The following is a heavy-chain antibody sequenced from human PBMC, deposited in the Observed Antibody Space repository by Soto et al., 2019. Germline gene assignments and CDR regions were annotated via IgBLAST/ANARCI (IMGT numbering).Heavy chain of an antibody. CDR1: GGSISIEYYH. CDR3: AREDDGGDRDYYGLDV. J-gene: IGHJ6*02. CDR2: IHYSGSV. V-gene: IGHV4-30-4*01. D-gene: IGHD2-21*02. Sequence: PSETLSLTCTVSGGSISIEYYHWTWIRQAPGKSLERIGYIHYSGSVHYNPSLQSRLTMSVDTSKNLFSLKLSSVTAADTAVYFCAREDDGGDRDYYGLDVWGQGTTVT.